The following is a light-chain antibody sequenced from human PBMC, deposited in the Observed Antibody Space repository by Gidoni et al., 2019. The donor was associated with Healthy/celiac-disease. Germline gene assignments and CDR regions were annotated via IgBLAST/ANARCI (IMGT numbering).Light chain of an antibody. CDR2: GAS. CDR1: QSVSSTY. CDR3: QQGA. J-gene: IGKJ1*01. Sequence: EILLTQSPGTLSLSPGERATLSCRASQSVSSTYLAWYQQKPGQPPRLLIYGASSRVTGVPDRFSGSGSGTDFTLTISRLEPEDFAVYYCQQGAFXXXTKVEMK. V-gene: IGKV3-20*01.